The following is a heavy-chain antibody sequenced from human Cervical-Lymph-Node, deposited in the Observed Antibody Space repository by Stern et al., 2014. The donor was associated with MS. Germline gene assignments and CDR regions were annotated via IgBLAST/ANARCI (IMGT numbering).Heavy chain of an antibody. Sequence: QVQLQESGPGLVKPSQTLSLTCTVSGGSISSGNYYWSWIRQPAGEGLEWSGRIYSSGSTQNNPPLKSRVTISADQTPTPSSLKLSSVTAADTAVYYCARGNYDVLTDNGGHGFDIWGQGTMVTVSS. CDR3: ARGNYDVLTDNGGHGFDI. V-gene: IGHV4-61*02. CDR1: GGSISSGNYY. CDR2: IYSSGST. D-gene: IGHD3-9*01. J-gene: IGHJ3*02.